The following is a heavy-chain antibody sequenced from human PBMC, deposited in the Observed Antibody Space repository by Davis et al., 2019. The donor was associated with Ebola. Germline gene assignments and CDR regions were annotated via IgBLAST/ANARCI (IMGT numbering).Heavy chain of an antibody. J-gene: IGHJ4*02. D-gene: IGHD2-8*01. CDR1: GGTFSSHG. CDR3: AGNGRRIVAYFDN. V-gene: IGHV1-69*13. CDR2: IIPIFGTP. Sequence: AASVTVSCKATGGTFSSHGISWVRQAPGQGLEWMGGIIPIFGTPNYAQKFQGRVTIIADESTRTAYMELSSLTYDDTAVYYCAGNGRRIVAYFDNWGQGTLVTVSS.